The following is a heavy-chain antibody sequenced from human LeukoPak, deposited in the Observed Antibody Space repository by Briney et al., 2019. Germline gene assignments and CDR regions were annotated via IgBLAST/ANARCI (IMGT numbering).Heavy chain of an antibody. CDR1: GGSISSSSYY. J-gene: IGHJ4*02. CDR2: IYYSGST. CDR3: ARSLRISAPFDV. Sequence: PSETLSLTCTVSGGSISSSSYYWGWIRQPPGKGLEWIGSIYYSGSTYYNPSLKSRVTISVDTSKNQFSLKLSSLTAADTAVYYCARSLRISAPFDVWGQGTLVTVSS. D-gene: IGHD3-10*01. V-gene: IGHV4-39*01.